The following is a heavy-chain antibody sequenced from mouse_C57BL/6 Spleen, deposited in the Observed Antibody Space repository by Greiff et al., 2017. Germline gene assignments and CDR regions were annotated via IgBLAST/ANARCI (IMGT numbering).Heavy chain of an antibody. V-gene: IGHV1-26*01. D-gene: IGHD1-1*01. CDR1: GYTFTDYY. CDR2: INPNNGGT. CDR3: ARDTTVVTHGFAY. J-gene: IGHJ3*01. Sequence: EVQLQQSGPELVKPGASVKISCKASGYTFTDYYMNWVKQSHGKSLEWIGDINPNNGGTSYNQKFKGKATLTVDKSSSTAYMELRSLTSEDSAVYYCARDTTVVTHGFAYWGQGTLVTVSA.